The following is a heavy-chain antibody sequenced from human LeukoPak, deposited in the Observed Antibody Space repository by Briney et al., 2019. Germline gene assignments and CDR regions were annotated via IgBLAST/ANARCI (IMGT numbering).Heavy chain of an antibody. CDR1: GFTFSSYA. Sequence: GGSLRLSCAASGFTFSSYAMHWVRQAPGKGLEWVAVISYDGSNKYYADSEKGRFTISRDNSKNTLYLQMNSLRAEDTAVYYCARTAAKWELHYYFDYWGQGTLVTVSS. J-gene: IGHJ4*02. V-gene: IGHV3-30*01. D-gene: IGHD1-26*01. CDR2: ISYDGSNK. CDR3: ARTAAKWELHYYFDY.